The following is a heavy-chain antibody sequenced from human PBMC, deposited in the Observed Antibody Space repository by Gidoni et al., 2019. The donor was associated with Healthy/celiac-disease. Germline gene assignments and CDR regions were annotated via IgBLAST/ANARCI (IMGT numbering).Heavy chain of an antibody. Sequence: EVQLVESGGGLVKPGGSLRLSCAASGLPFSSCSMNWVRQAPGKGLEWVSSISSSSSYIYYADSVKGRFTISRDNAKNSLYLQMNSLRAEYTAVYYCAREIEYCSSTSCPPDAFDIWGQGTMVTVSS. J-gene: IGHJ3*02. D-gene: IGHD2-2*01. V-gene: IGHV3-21*01. CDR2: ISSSSSYI. CDR3: AREIEYCSSTSCPPDAFDI. CDR1: GLPFSSCS.